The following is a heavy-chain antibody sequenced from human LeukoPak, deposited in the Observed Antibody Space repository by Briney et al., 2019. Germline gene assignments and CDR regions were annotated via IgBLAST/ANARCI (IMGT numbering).Heavy chain of an antibody. CDR2: IYYSGST. CDR1: GGSISSSSYY. J-gene: IGHJ5*02. V-gene: IGHV4-39*01. D-gene: IGHD6-19*01. CDR3: ARHIRPGIAVAGSYNWFDP. Sequence: PSETLSLTCTVSGGSISSSSYYWGWIRQPPGKGLEWIGSIYYSGSTYYNPSLKSRVTISVDTSKNQFSLKLSSVTAADTAVYYCARHIRPGIAVAGSYNWFDPWGQGTLVTVSS.